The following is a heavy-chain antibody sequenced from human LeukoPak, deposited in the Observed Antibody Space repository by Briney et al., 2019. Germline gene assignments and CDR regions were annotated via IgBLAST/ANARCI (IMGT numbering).Heavy chain of an antibody. J-gene: IGHJ6*02. V-gene: IGHV4-59*08. CDR1: GGSISSYF. CDR3: AGLFDYYGMDV. Sequence: SETLSLTCTVSGGSISSYFWSWIRQPPGEGLEWIGYIYYSGSTNYNPSLKSRVTISVDTSKNQFSLKLSSVTAADTAVYYCAGLFDYYGMDVWGQGTTVTVSS. CDR2: IYYSGST. D-gene: IGHD3-3*01.